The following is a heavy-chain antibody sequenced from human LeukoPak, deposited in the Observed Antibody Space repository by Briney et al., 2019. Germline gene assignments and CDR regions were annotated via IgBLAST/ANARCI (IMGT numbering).Heavy chain of an antibody. CDR3: AKDRVFLYYYYYGMDV. Sequence: PGGSLRLSCAASGFTFSSYGMHWVRQAPGKGLEWVAVISYDGSNKYYADSVKGRFTISRDNSKNTLYLQMNSLRAEDTAVYYCAKDRVFLYYYYYGMDVWGQGTTVTVSS. CDR2: ISYDGSNK. J-gene: IGHJ6*02. D-gene: IGHD3-10*02. V-gene: IGHV3-30*18. CDR1: GFTFSSYG.